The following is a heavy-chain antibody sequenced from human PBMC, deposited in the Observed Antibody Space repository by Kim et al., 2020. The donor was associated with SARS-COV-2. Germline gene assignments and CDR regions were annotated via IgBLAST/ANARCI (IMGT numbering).Heavy chain of an antibody. V-gene: IGHV3-21*01. CDR1: GFTFSSYS. Sequence: GGSLRLSCAASGFTFSSYSMNWVRQAPGKGLEWVSSISSSSSYIYYADSVKGRFTISRDNAKNSLYLQMNSLRAEDTAVYYCARDFNTPWHYDSSGTDYWGQGTLVTVSS. J-gene: IGHJ4*02. CDR2: ISSSSSYI. D-gene: IGHD3-22*01. CDR3: ARDFNTPWHYDSSGTDY.